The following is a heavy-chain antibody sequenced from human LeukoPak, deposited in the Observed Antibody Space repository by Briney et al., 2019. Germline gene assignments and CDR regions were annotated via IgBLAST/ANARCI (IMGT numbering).Heavy chain of an antibody. CDR1: GGSISSYY. CDR3: AGRNIVVVPAAYYMDV. Sequence: SETLSLTCTVSGGSISSYYWSWIRQPPGKGLEWIGYIYYSGSTNYNPSLKSRVTISVDTSKNQFSLKLSSVTAADTAVYYCAGRNIVVVPAAYYMDVWGKGTTVTVSS. V-gene: IGHV4-59*08. D-gene: IGHD2-2*01. CDR2: IYYSGST. J-gene: IGHJ6*03.